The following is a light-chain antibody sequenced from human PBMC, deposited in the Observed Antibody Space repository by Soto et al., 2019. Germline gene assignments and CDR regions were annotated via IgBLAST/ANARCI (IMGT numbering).Light chain of an antibody. J-gene: IGLJ1*01. CDR1: SSDVGNYNL. Sequence: SALPQPASVSGSPGQSITLSCTGTSSDVGNYNLVSWYQHHPGKAPKLMIYEVSKRPSGVSNRFSGSKSGETASLTISGLQAEAEADYYCCSYAGSNHVFGTGTKLTVL. CDR3: CSYAGSNHV. V-gene: IGLV2-23*02. CDR2: EVS.